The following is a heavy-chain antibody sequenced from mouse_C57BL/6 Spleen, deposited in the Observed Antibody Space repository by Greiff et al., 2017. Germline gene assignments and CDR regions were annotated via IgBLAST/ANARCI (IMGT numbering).Heavy chain of an antibody. Sequence: QVQLQQSGAELVKPGASVKLSCKASGYTFTSYWMQWVKQRPGQGLEWIGEIDPSDSYTNYNQKFKGKATLTVDTSSSTAYMQLSSLTSEDSAVYYCARGWLLERYLDYWGQGTTLTVSS. J-gene: IGHJ2*01. CDR3: ARGWLLERYLDY. V-gene: IGHV1-50*01. CDR1: GYTFTSYW. CDR2: IDPSDSYT. D-gene: IGHD2-3*01.